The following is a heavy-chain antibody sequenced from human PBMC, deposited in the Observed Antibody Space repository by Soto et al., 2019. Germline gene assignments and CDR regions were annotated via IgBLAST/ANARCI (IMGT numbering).Heavy chain of an antibody. V-gene: IGHV1-2*02. CDR1: GYTFTDYH. CDR3: AREGGSETLQPSYNWFVT. Sequence: ASVKVSCKASGYTFTDYHIHWVRQAPGQGLEFMGWINANNGGAGSAQQFQGRVTVTRDTSITTVYMELSNLRSDDTAVYYCAREGGSETLQPSYNWFVTWGQGTLVTVSS. J-gene: IGHJ5*02. CDR2: INANNGGA. D-gene: IGHD6-25*01.